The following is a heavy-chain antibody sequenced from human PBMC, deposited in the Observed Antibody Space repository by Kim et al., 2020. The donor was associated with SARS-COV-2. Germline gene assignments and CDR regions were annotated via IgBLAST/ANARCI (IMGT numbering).Heavy chain of an antibody. V-gene: IGHV7-4-1*02. CDR3: ARSTRSSSWYQNYYYYGMDV. J-gene: IGHJ6*02. CDR1: GYTFTSYA. CDR2: INTNTGNP. Sequence: ASVKVSCKASGYTFTSYAMNWVRQAPGQGLEWMGWINTNTGNPTYAQGFTGRFVFSLDTSVSTAYLQISSLKAEYTAVYYCARSTRSSSWYQNYYYYGMDVWGQGTTVTVSS. D-gene: IGHD6-13*01.